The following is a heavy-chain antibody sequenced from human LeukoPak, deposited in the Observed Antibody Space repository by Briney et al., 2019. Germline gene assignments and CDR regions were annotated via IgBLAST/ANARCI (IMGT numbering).Heavy chain of an antibody. J-gene: IGHJ1*01. Sequence: GGSLILSCAASGFTFSSYGMQWVRQAPGKGLEWVAVISYDGSNKYYADSVKGRFTISRNNSKNTLYLQMNSLRAEDTAVYYCAKAGGSESEYFQHWGQGTLVTVSS. CDR1: GFTFSSYG. V-gene: IGHV3-30*18. CDR2: ISYDGSNK. CDR3: AKAGGSESEYFQH. D-gene: IGHD1-26*01.